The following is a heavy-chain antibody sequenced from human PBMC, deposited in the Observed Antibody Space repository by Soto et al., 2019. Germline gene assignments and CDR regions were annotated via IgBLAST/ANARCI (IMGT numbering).Heavy chain of an antibody. D-gene: IGHD3-3*01. CDR1: GYTFTSYA. V-gene: IGHV1-3*01. CDR2: INAGNGNT. CDR3: ARGDYDFWSGYPLNYYYGMDV. Sequence: ASVKVSCKASGYTFTSYAMHWVRQAPGQRLEWMGWINAGNGNTKYSQKFQGRVTITRDTSASTAYMELSSLRSEDTAVYYCARGDYDFWSGYPLNYYYGMDVWGQGTTVTVS. J-gene: IGHJ6*02.